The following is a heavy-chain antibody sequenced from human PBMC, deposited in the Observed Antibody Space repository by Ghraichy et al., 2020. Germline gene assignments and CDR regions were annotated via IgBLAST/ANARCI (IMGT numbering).Heavy chain of an antibody. CDR3: ARRFFDGDYVYDPQHY. D-gene: IGHD4-17*01. V-gene: IGHV4-39*01. CDR1: VGSISTSRYY. Sequence: SETLSLPCTVSVGSISTSRYYWGSIRQPPGKGLDWIGSIYYSGSTYYNSSLKSRVTISVNTSKNQFSLKLRSVTAADAAVYYCARRFFDGDYVYDPQHYRGQGTRVTVPP. J-gene: IGHJ4*02. CDR2: IYYSGST.